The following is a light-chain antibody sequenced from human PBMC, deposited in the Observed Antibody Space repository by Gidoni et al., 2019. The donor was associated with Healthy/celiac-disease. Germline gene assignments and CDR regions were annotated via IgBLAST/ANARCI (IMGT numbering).Light chain of an antibody. CDR1: QSISSW. CDR2: KAS. V-gene: IGKV1-5*03. CDR3: QQYNSYPQPPT. J-gene: IGKJ3*01. Sequence: DIQMTQSPSTLSASVGDRVTITCRASQSISSWLAWYQQKPGKAPKLLIYKASSLESGVPSRFSGSGSGTEFTLTISSLQPDDFATYYCQQYNSYPQPPTFGPGTKVDIK.